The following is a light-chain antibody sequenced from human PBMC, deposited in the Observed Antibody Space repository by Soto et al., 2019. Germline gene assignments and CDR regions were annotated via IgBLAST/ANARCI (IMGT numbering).Light chain of an antibody. J-gene: IGKJ1*01. Sequence: DFQMTQSPSTLSASVGDRVTITCRASQNIRSRLAWFQQKPGKAPELLIYDASRLESGVPQRFSGSGSGTEFTLTISSLQTDDFSTYYCQQYHSYWTVXQGTK. CDR2: DAS. V-gene: IGKV1-5*01. CDR3: QQYHSYWT. CDR1: QNIRSR.